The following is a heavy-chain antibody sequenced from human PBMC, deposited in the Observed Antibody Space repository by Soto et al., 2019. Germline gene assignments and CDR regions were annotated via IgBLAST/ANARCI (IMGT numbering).Heavy chain of an antibody. J-gene: IGHJ4*02. V-gene: IGHV3-48*02. Sequence: GSLRLSCVASGFTFSSYSMNWVRQAPGKGLEWISYISSSSSLLVYADSVRGRFTISRDNGKDSLYLQMNSLRDDDTAVYYCARDVNYSFDFWGLGTLVTVSS. CDR1: GFTFSSYS. CDR3: ARDVNYSFDF. CDR2: ISSSSSLL. D-gene: IGHD1-7*01.